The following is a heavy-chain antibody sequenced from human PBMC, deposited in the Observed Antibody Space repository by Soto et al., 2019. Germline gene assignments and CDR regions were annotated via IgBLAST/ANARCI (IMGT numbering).Heavy chain of an antibody. V-gene: IGHV5-51*01. Sequence: GESLKISCKAFGYSFTTYWIGWVRLMPGKGLEWVAIIYPGDSDSRYSPSFQGQVTISADKSISAAYLQWSSLKASDTSTYYCARLMSRAVSGNPAPNPHYFDFWGQGTLVTVSS. D-gene: IGHD6-19*01. CDR3: ARLMSRAVSGNPAPNPHYFDF. CDR2: IYPGDSDS. J-gene: IGHJ4*02. CDR1: GYSFTTYW.